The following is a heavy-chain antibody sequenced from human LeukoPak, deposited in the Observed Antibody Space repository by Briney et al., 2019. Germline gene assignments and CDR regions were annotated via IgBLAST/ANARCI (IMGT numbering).Heavy chain of an antibody. CDR2: IIPIFGTA. CDR3: ASSPYSSSWYTNPFWFDP. V-gene: IGHV1-69*01. Sequence: SVKVSCKASGGTFSSYAISWVRQAPGQGLEWMGGIIPIFGTANYAQKFQGRVTITADESTSTAYMELSSLRSEDTAVYYCASSPYSSSWYTNPFWFDPWGQGTLVTVSS. CDR1: GGTFSSYA. J-gene: IGHJ5*02. D-gene: IGHD6-13*01.